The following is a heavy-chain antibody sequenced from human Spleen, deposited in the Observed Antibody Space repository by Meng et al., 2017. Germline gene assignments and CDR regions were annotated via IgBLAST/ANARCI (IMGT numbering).Heavy chain of an antibody. CDR1: GGTFRSYG. J-gene: IGHJ5*02. CDR2: ISAYNGNT. Sequence: QVQLVQSGAKVKNPGSSVRVSCKAPGGTFRSYGISWVRQAPGQGLEWMGWISAYNGNTNYAQKLQGRVTMTTDTSTSTAYMELRSLRSDDTAVYYCARDIDPFDRWGQGTLVTVSS. D-gene: IGHD3-16*02. CDR3: ARDIDPFDR. V-gene: IGHV1-18*04.